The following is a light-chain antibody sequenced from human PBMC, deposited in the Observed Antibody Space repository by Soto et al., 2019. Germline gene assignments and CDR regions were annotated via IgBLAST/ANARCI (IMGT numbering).Light chain of an antibody. CDR1: QDISHY. CDR3: QQYEDLHLS. V-gene: IGKV1-33*01. J-gene: IGKJ3*01. Sequence: DIQMTPSPSSLSASVGDRVTITCPARQDISHYLHWYQHKPGKPPTLLISAASNLETGVPSRFSGSGSGTDFTVTISSLQTEDVATYYCQQYEDLHLSFGPGTKVDF. CDR2: AAS.